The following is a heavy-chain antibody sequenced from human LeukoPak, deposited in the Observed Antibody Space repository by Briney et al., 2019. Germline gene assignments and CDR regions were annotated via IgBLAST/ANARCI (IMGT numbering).Heavy chain of an antibody. J-gene: IGHJ4*02. CDR3: ARGHPGDYGDFQFDY. CDR1: GFTFSSYS. D-gene: IGHD4-17*01. V-gene: IGHV3-48*01. Sequence: GGSLRLSCAASGFTFSSYSMNWVRQAPGKGLEWVSYISSSSSTIYYADSVKGRFTISRDNAKNSLYLQMHSLRAEDTAVYYCARGHPGDYGDFQFDYWGQGTLVTVSS. CDR2: ISSSSSTI.